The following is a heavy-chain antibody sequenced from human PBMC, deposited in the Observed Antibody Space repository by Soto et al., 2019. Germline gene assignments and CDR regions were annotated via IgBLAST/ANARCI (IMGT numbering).Heavy chain of an antibody. CDR1: GYSFTSYW. D-gene: IGHD2-8*01. CDR3: ARLYSMLGGYNWFYP. Sequence: GESLKISCKGSGYSFTSYWIGWVRQMPGKGLEWMGIIYPGDSDTRYSPSFQGQVTISADKSISTAYLQWSSLKASDTAMYYCARLYSMLGGYNWFYPWSQRTLVTVSS. CDR2: IYPGDSDT. J-gene: IGHJ5*02. V-gene: IGHV5-51*01.